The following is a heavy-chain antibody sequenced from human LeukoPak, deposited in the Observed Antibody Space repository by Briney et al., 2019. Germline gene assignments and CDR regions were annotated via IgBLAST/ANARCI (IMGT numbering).Heavy chain of an antibody. D-gene: IGHD3-22*01. J-gene: IGHJ4*02. CDR3: ARGLGGEVVLTPYYFDY. V-gene: IGHV4-39*07. Sequence: SETLSLTCTVSGGSISSSSYYWGWIRQPPGKGLEWMGSIYYSGSTYYNPSLKSRVTISVDTSKNQFSLKLSSVTAADTVVYYCARGLGGEVVLTPYYFDYWGQGTLVTVSS. CDR1: GGSISSSSYY. CDR2: IYYSGST.